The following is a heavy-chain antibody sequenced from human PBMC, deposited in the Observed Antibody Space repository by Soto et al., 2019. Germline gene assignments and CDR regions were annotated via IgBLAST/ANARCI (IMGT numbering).Heavy chain of an antibody. D-gene: IGHD2-2*01. Sequence: VPLLESGGGLVQPGGSLRISCAASGFTFSNYAMSWVRQAPGKGLEWVSTISGSGGSTYYADSVKGRFTISRDNSKNTVFLQMNGLTAEDTAVYYCAKPNLYCSSTSCFDYWGQGTLVTVSS. CDR1: GFTFSNYA. CDR2: ISGSGGST. CDR3: AKPNLYCSSTSCFDY. V-gene: IGHV3-23*01. J-gene: IGHJ4*02.